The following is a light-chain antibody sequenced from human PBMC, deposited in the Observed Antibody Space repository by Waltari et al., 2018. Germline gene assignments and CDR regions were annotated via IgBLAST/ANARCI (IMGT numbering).Light chain of an antibody. CDR1: ESVGRY. V-gene: IGKV3-20*01. CDR2: DAS. Sequence: EIVLTQSPGTLSLSPGERATLSCRASESVGRYVAWYKQQHSQAPMLLNYDASTRSAGLPSRFSSGASAAYFSLISSRQEPEDSAVYYCQMYGRLPVTFGQGTKVEI. CDR3: QMYGRLPVT. J-gene: IGKJ1*01.